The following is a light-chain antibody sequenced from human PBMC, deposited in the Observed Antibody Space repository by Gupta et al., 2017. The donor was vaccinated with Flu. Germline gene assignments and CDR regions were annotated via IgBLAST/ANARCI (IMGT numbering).Light chain of an antibody. V-gene: IGLV2-11*01. Sequence: QSALIQPRSVSGSPGQSVTISCTGTSSDVGAYNYVSWYQQHPGKGPKLIIYDVSKWPSGVPDRFSGSKSGNTASLTISGLHADDEADHYCCSYASSYSFYVFGTGTTVTVL. CDR2: DVS. CDR1: SSDVGAYNY. J-gene: IGLJ1*01. CDR3: CSYASSYSFYV.